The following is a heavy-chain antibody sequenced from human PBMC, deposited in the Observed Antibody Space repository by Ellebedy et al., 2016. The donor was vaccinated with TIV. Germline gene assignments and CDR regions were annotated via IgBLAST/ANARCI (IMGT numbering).Heavy chain of an antibody. V-gene: IGHV3-23*01. CDR2: ISGSGGST. J-gene: IGHJ4*02. CDR1: GFTFSSYA. CDR3: AKDRGSGWYDY. D-gene: IGHD6-19*01. Sequence: GESLKISXAASGFTFSSYAMSWVRQAPGKGLEWVSAISGSGGSTYYADSVKGRFTISRDNSKNTLYLQMNSLRAEDTAVYYCAKDRGSGWYDYWGQGTLVTVSS.